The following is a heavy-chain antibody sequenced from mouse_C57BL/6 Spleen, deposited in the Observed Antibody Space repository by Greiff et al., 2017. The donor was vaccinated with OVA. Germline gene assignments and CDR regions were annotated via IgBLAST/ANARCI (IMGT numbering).Heavy chain of an antibody. V-gene: IGHV1-50*01. D-gene: IGHD2-4*01. Sequence: VQLQQPGAELVKPGASVKLSCKASGYTFTSYWMQWVKQRPGQGLEWIGEIDPSDSYTNYNQKFKGKATLTVDTSSSTDYMQLSSLTSEDSAVYYCARGVYDYGHYYAMDYWGQGTTVTVSS. CDR1: GYTFTSYW. CDR3: ARGVYDYGHYYAMDY. J-gene: IGHJ4*01. CDR2: IDPSDSYT.